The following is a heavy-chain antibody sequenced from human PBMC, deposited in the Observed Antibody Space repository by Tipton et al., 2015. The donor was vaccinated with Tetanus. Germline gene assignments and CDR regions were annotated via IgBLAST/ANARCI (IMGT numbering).Heavy chain of an antibody. CDR2: IYTGGSA. V-gene: IGHV3-53*01. CDR1: GVTVSGNY. CDR3: AKDQFRDAFDI. J-gene: IGHJ3*02. Sequence: SLRLSCAASGVTVSGNYMSWVRQAPGKGLEWVSVIYTGGSADYTDSVKGRFTISRDNSKNTLYLQMNSLRAEDTAVYYCAKDQFRDAFDIWGQGTMVTVSS.